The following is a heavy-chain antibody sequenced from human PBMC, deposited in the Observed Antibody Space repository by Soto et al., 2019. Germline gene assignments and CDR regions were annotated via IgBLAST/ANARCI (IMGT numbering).Heavy chain of an antibody. CDR1: GFSLSTSGMR. D-gene: IGHD4-17*01. CDR3: ARTYGGVGWFDT. CDR2: IDWDDDK. Sequence: SGPTLVNPTQTLTLTCTFSGFSLSTSGMRVSWIRQPPGKALEWLARIDWDDDKFYSTSLKTRLTISKDTSKNQVVLTMTNMDPVDTATYYCARTYGGVGWFDTWGQGTLVTVSS. V-gene: IGHV2-70*04. J-gene: IGHJ5*02.